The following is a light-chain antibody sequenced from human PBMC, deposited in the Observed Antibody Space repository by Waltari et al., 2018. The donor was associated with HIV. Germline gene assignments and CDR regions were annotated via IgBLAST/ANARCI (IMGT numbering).Light chain of an antibody. CDR1: SSDVGGYNY. CDR3: CSAAGTDTPWV. CDR2: DVS. Sequence: QSALTQPRSVSGSPGQSVTISCTGTSSDVGGYNYVSWYQQHPGKAPKLMIHDVSKRPAGGPDRFSGSKAGITASLTISGRQAEDDADEYCCSAAGTDTPWVDGGGTKLTVL. V-gene: IGLV2-11*01. J-gene: IGLJ3*02.